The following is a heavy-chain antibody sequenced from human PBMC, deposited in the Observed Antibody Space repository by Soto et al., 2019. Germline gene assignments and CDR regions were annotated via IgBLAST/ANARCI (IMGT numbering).Heavy chain of an antibody. CDR2: IKQDGSEK. CDR1: GFTFSTYW. J-gene: IGHJ6*02. CDR3: VRDWSTFWGMDV. Sequence: GGSLRLSCAASGFTFSTYWMNWVRQAPGKGLEWVANIKQDGSEKYYVDSVKGRFAISRDNAKDSLFLQMNNLRAEDTAVYYCVRDWSTFWGMDVWGQGTTVTVS. V-gene: IGHV3-7*01.